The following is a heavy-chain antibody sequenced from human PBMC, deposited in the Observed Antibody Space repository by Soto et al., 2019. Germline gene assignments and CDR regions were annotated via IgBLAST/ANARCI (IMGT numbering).Heavy chain of an antibody. D-gene: IGHD5-18*01. CDR3: EREDTQQLWFRTFDY. CDR1: GYTFTSYG. CDR2: ISAYNGNT. J-gene: IGHJ4*02. Sequence: ASVKVSCKASGYTFTSYGISWVRQAPGQGLEWMGWISAYNGNTNYAQKLQGRVTMTTDTSTSTAYMELRSLRSDDTAVYYCEREDTQQLWFRTFDYWGQGTLVTVYS. V-gene: IGHV1-18*04.